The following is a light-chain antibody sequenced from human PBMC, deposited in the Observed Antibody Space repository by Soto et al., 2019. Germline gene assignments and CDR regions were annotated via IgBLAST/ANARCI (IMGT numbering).Light chain of an antibody. CDR3: QQHNSYSYT. CDR2: KAS. Sequence: DVQMTQSPSTLSASVGDTVTITCRASQSISYYVAWFQQKPGKAPKLLIYKASSLESGVPSRFSGRGSGTEFTLTISSLQLEDSATYYCQQHNSYSYTFGQGTKLEIK. J-gene: IGKJ2*01. CDR1: QSISYY. V-gene: IGKV1-5*03.